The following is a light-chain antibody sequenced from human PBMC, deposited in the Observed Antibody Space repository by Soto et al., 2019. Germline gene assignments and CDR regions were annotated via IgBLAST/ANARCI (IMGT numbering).Light chain of an antibody. CDR1: SSDVGGYNY. J-gene: IGLJ3*02. Sequence: QSVLTQPASVSGSPGQSITISCTGNSSDVGGYNYVSWYQQHPGKAPKLMIYEVSNRPSGVSNRFSGSKSGNTASLTISGLQAEDEADYYCSSYTSSSPWVFGGGTKLTVL. CDR2: EVS. CDR3: SSYTSSSPWV. V-gene: IGLV2-14*01.